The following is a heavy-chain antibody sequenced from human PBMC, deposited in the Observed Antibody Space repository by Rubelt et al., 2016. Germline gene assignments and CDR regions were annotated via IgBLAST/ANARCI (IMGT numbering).Heavy chain of an antibody. CDR1: GDSISNSGYY. Sequence: QLQESGPGLVQPSGTLSLTCTVSGDSISNSGYYWGWIRQPPGKGLEWIGNVYYTGTTYLSPSLKSRVTISVDTSKNQFSLEVRSVTAADTAVYYCGKARNSIATRPYWFDPWGQGTLVTVSS. D-gene: IGHD6-6*01. CDR3: GKARNSIATRPYWFDP. V-gene: IGHV4-39*07. CDR2: VYYTGTT. J-gene: IGHJ5*02.